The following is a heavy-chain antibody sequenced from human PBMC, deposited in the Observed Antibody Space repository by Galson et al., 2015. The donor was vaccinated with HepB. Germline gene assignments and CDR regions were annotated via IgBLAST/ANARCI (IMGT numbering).Heavy chain of an antibody. J-gene: IGHJ4*02. CDR1: GLTFSSYA. V-gene: IGHV3-30*04. CDR3: AREGDIWELLGGFDY. Sequence: SLRLSCAASGLTFSSYAMHWVRQAPGKGLEWVAVISYDGSNKYYADSVKGRFTISRDNSKNTLYLQMNSPRAEDTAVYYCAREGDIWELLGGFDYWGQGTLVTVSS. D-gene: IGHD1-26*01. CDR2: ISYDGSNK.